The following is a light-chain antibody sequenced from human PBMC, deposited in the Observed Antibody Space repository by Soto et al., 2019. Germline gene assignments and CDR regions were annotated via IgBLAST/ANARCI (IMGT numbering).Light chain of an antibody. CDR1: SEHSNYA. Sequence: QSVLTQSPSASASLGASVKLTCTLSSEHSNYAIAWHQQQSEKGPRYLMKVNSDGSHSKGDGIPDRFSGSSSGAERYLSISSLQSEDEADYYCQTWATGSYVFGTGTKLTVL. CDR3: QTWATGSYV. CDR2: VNSDGSH. J-gene: IGLJ1*01. V-gene: IGLV4-69*01.